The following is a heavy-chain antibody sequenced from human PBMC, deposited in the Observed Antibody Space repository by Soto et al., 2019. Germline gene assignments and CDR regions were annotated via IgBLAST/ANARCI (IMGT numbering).Heavy chain of an antibody. J-gene: IGHJ5*02. CDR1: GGSFSGYY. V-gene: IGHV4-34*01. CDR2: INHSGST. D-gene: IGHD2-2*01. Sequence: SETLSLTCAVYGGSFSGYYWSWIRQPPGKGLEWIGEINHSGSTNYNPSLKSRVTISVDTSKNQFSLKLSSVTAADTAVYYCARVHYCSSTSCGPGWFDPWGQGTLVTVSS. CDR3: ARVHYCSSTSCGPGWFDP.